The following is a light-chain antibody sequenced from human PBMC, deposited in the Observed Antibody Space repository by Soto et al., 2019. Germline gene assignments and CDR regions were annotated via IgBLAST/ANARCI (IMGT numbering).Light chain of an antibody. J-gene: IGKJ4*01. CDR3: QQRFKWPLT. Sequence: EIVLTQSPGTLSLSPGGRATLSCRASQSVHTFLAWYQQKPGQSPRLLISDTSNRATGVPARFSGSGSGTDFTLSISNLAPEDFAMYYCQQRFKWPLTFGGGTRVEIE. V-gene: IGKV3-11*01. CDR1: QSVHTF. CDR2: DTS.